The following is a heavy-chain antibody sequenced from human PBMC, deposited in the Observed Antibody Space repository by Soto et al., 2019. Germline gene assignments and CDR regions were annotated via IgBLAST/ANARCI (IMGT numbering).Heavy chain of an antibody. CDR3: ARGLLRSSGPLDY. CDR1: GFTFSSYG. CDR2: IWYDGSNK. Sequence: QVQLVESGGGVVQPGRSLRLSCAASGFTFSSYGMHWVRQAPGKGLEWVAVIWYDGSNKYYADSVKGRFTISRDNSKNTLYLQMNGLRAEDTAVYYCARGLLRSSGPLDYWGQGTLVTVSS. J-gene: IGHJ4*02. D-gene: IGHD3-22*01. V-gene: IGHV3-33*01.